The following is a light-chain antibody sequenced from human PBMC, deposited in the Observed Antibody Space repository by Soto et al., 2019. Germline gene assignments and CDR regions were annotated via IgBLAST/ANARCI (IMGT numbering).Light chain of an antibody. CDR1: QSVSSN. J-gene: IGKJ1*01. CDR2: GAS. CDR3: QQYNDWPRT. Sequence: TQSPGTLSLSRGERATLSCRASQSVSSNLAWYQQKPGQAPRLLIYGASTRATGIPARFSGSGSGTEFTLTISSLQSEDFAVYYCQQYNDWPRTFGQGTKVDI. V-gene: IGKV3-15*01.